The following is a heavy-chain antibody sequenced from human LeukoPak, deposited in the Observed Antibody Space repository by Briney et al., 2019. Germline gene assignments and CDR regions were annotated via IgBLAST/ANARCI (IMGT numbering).Heavy chain of an antibody. Sequence: GASVKVSCKVSGDTLPELSTHWVRQAPGKGLEWMGGLDPESGEIIYAQKFQGRVTMTEDTSTDTAYMELRSLRSEDTAVYYCATRGQWDLLVYWGQGTLVTVSS. CDR1: GDTLPELS. D-gene: IGHD1-26*01. CDR2: LDPESGEI. J-gene: IGHJ4*02. CDR3: ATRGQWDLLVY. V-gene: IGHV1-24*01.